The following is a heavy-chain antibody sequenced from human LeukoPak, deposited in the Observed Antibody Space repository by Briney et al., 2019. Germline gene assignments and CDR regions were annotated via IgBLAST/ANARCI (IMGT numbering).Heavy chain of an antibody. J-gene: IGHJ4*02. CDR1: GFTFSDYY. V-gene: IGHV3-11*01. CDR2: ISSTDTT. D-gene: IGHD5-12*01. CDR3: ARGIRGSDPDY. Sequence: PGGSLGLSCAASGFTFSDYYMTWIRQAPGKGLEWVSYISSTDTTYYADSVKGRFTVSRDNAKNSLFLQMHSLRAEDTAVYYCARGIRGSDPDYWGQGTLLTVSS.